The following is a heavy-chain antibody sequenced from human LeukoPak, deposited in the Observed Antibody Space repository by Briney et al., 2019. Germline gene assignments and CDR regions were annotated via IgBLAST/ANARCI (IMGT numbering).Heavy chain of an antibody. V-gene: IGHV6-1*01. Sequence: SQTLSLTCAISGDSVSSNSGAWNWIRQSPSRGLEWLGRTFYKSKWYNDYAISVKSRIIINPDTSKNQFSLQLNSVTPEDTAVYYCARGWLTVGGIDYWGQGTLVTVSS. J-gene: IGHJ4*02. D-gene: IGHD3-16*01. CDR2: TFYKSKWYN. CDR1: GDSVSSNSGA. CDR3: ARGWLTVGGIDY.